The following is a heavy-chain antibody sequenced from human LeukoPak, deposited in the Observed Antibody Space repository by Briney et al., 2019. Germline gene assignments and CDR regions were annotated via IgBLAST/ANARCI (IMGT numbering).Heavy chain of an antibody. CDR3: AKNPVAYYFDY. Sequence: GGSLRLSCAASGFTFSSYAMSWVRQAPGKGLEWVSGISGSGGHTYYADSVKGRFTISSNNSKNTLYLQMNSLRAEDTAVYYCAKNPVAYYFDYWGQGTLVTVSS. CDR2: ISGSGGHT. CDR1: GFTFSSYA. V-gene: IGHV3-23*01. J-gene: IGHJ4*02.